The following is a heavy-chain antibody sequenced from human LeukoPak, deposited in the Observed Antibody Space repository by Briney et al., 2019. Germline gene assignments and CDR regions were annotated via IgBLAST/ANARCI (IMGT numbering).Heavy chain of an antibody. J-gene: IGHJ4*02. CDR1: GFTFSSYA. D-gene: IGHD3-22*01. CDR2: ISGSGGST. V-gene: IGHV3-23*01. Sequence: GGSLRLSCAASGFTFSSYAMSWVRQAPGKGLEWVSAISGSGGSTYYADSVKGRFTISRDNAKNSLYLQMNSLRAEDTAVYYCARDRLDYYDSSGPNDYWGQGTLVTVSS. CDR3: ARDRLDYYDSSGPNDY.